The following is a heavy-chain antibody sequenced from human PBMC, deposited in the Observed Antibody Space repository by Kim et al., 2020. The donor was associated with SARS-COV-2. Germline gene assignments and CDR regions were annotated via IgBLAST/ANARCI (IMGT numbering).Heavy chain of an antibody. Sequence: ASVKVSCKSSGYTFTSYGMNWVRQAPGQGLEWMGWISADSGDTKYAQKLQDRVTMTTDTSTRTVYMELRNLKSNDTAVYYCARGDRYYPQQYDMDIWGQGTTVSDSS. CDR2: ISADSGDT. J-gene: IGHJ6*02. CDR3: ARGDRYYPQQYDMDI. D-gene: IGHD3-10*01. V-gene: IGHV1-18*01. CDR1: GYTFTSYG.